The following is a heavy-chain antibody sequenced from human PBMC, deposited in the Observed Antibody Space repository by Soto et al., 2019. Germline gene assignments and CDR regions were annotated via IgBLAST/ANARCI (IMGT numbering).Heavy chain of an antibody. CDR3: ARGQSSSSYYYYYYGMDV. CDR1: GGSFSGYY. D-gene: IGHD6-6*01. Sequence: SETLSLTCAVYGGSFSGYYWSWIRQPPGKGLEWIGEINHSGSTNYNPSLKSRVTISVDTSKNQFSLKLSSVTAADTAVYYCARGQSSSSYYYYYYGMDVWGQGTTVTVSS. V-gene: IGHV4-34*01. CDR2: INHSGST. J-gene: IGHJ6*02.